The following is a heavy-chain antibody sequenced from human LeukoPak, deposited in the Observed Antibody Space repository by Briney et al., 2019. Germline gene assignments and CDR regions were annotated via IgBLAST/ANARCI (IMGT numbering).Heavy chain of an antibody. CDR2: ISSSSSYI. CDR1: GFTFSSYS. Sequence: PGGSLRLSCAASGFTFSSYSMNWVRQAPGKGLEWVSSISSSSSYIYYADSVKGRFTISRDNAKNSLCLQMNSPRAEDTAVYYCARDGDFWSGYSTDYWGQGTLVTVSS. D-gene: IGHD3-3*01. CDR3: ARDGDFWSGYSTDY. V-gene: IGHV3-21*01. J-gene: IGHJ4*02.